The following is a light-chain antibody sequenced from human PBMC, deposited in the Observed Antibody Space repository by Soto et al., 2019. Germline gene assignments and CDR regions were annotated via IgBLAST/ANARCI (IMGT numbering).Light chain of an antibody. CDR1: QRVSSSY. CDR2: DAS. Sequence: IVLTQSPGTLSLSPGERATLSCGASQRVSSSYLAWYQQKPGLAPRTLSYDASSRATGIPDRFSGSGSGTDFTLTIGRLEPEDFAVYYCKQNGSSPGTLGPGTEVD. J-gene: IGKJ3*01. CDR3: KQNGSSPGT. V-gene: IGKV3D-20*01.